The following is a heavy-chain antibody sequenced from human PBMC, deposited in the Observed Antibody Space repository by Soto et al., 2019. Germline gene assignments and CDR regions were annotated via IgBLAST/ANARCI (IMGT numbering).Heavy chain of an antibody. V-gene: IGHV3-23*01. CDR3: AKDGGVSSWKYCSGGSCYYYYMDV. CDR1: GFTFSSYA. Sequence: EVQLLESGGGLVQPGGSLRLSCAASGFTFSSYAMSWVRQAPGKGLEWVSAISGSGGTTYYADSVKGRFSISRDNSKNTVYLQMSSLRAEYPAVYYYAKDGGVSSWKYCSGGSCYYYYMDVWGKGTTVTVSS. CDR2: ISGSGGTT. J-gene: IGHJ6*03. D-gene: IGHD2-15*01.